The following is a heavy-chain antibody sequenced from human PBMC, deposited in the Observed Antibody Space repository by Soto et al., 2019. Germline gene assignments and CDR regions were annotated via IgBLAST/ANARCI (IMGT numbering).Heavy chain of an antibody. CDR1: GFTFSRYA. D-gene: IGHD3-22*01. J-gene: IGHJ5*02. CDR2: ISGSGGST. V-gene: IGHV3-23*01. Sequence: GGSLRLSCAASGFTFSRYAMSWVRQAPGKGLEWVSAISGSGGSTYYADSVKGRFTISRDNSKNTLYLQMNSLRAEDTAVYYCARSSGYLRDWFDPWGQGTLVTVSS. CDR3: ARSSGYLRDWFDP.